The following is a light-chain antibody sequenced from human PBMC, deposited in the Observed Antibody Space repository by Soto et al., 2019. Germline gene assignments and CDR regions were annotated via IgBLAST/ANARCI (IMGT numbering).Light chain of an antibody. CDR1: QSLLHSNGYNY. Sequence: DLVMTQSPLSLPVTPGEPASISCRSSQSLLHSNGYNYLNWYLQKPGQSPQLLIYLGSNRASGVPDRFSGNGSGTDFTLKISRVEAEDVGVYYCMQALQTPRTFGQGTKVEIK. J-gene: IGKJ1*01. CDR3: MQALQTPRT. CDR2: LGS. V-gene: IGKV2-28*01.